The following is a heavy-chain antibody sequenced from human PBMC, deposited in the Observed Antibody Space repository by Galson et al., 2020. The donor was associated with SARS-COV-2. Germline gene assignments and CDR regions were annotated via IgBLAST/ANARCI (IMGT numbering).Heavy chain of an antibody. Sequence: ASVKVSCTASGYTFTSYGISWVRQAPGQGLEWMGWISAYNGNTNYAQKLQGRVTMTTDTSTSTAYMELRSLRSDDTAVYYCARGIVVVVAATPGYYYYGMDVWGQGTTVTVSS. CDR2: ISAYNGNT. D-gene: IGHD2-15*01. V-gene: IGHV1-18*01. J-gene: IGHJ6*02. CDR1: GYTFTSYG. CDR3: ARGIVVVVAATPGYYYYGMDV.